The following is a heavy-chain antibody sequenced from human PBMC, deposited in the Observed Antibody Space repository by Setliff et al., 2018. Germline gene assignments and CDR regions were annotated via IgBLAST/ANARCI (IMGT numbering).Heavy chain of an antibody. CDR1: GFTFSTSA. Sequence: PGGSLRLSCGASGFTFSTSAMHWVRQAPGKGLEWVGYIFYDGSEKYYADSVKGRFTISRDNSKNTVYLEMNNLRADDTAVYYCAGDPPRSDWRLDSWGQGTLVTVSS. CDR3: AGDPPRSDWRLDS. D-gene: IGHD1-26*01. V-gene: IGHV3-30*04. J-gene: IGHJ4*02. CDR2: IFYDGSEK.